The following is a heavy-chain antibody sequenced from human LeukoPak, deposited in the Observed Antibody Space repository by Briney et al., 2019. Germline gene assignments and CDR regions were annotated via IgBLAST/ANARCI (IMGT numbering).Heavy chain of an antibody. CDR1: GFTFSSYS. D-gene: IGHD6-19*01. V-gene: IGHV3-21*01. CDR2: ISSIGTYI. CDR3: ARRYSSGWYDY. Sequence: GGSLRLSCAGSGFTFSSYSMNWVRQAPGKGLEWVSSISSIGTYIYYADSVKGRFTISRDNARNSLYLQMNSLRAEDTAVYYCARRYSSGWYDYWGQGTLVTVSS. J-gene: IGHJ4*02.